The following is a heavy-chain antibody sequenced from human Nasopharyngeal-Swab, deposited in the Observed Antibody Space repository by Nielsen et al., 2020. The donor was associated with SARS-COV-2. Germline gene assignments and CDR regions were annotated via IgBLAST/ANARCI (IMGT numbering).Heavy chain of an antibody. V-gene: IGHV1-69*10. CDR1: GGTFSSYG. Sequence: SVQVSCKTSGGTFSSYGISWFRQAPGQGLEWMGGIIPMLPITNYAQKFQDRVTITADKSTSTAYMELSSLRSEDTAAYYCARGGWLRKDYYYSYYYMDVWGKGTTVTVSS. CDR3: ARGGWLRKDYYYSYYYMDV. CDR2: IIPMLPIT. D-gene: IGHD5-24*01. J-gene: IGHJ6*03.